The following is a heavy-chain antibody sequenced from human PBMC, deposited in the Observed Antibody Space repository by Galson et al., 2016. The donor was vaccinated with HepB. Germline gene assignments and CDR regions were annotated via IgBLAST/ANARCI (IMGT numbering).Heavy chain of an antibody. V-gene: IGHV3-66*01. D-gene: IGHD1-26*01. J-gene: IGHJ4*02. CDR1: TFSVSDDY. CDR2: IDRDGDT. CDR3: ARGSDVGSF. Sequence: SLRLSCAASTFSVSDDYMNWVRQAPGKGLEWVSLIDRDGDTYYADSVRDRFIISRDNSKNTLYLQMNSLRAEDTAVYSCARGSDVGSFWGQGTLVTASS.